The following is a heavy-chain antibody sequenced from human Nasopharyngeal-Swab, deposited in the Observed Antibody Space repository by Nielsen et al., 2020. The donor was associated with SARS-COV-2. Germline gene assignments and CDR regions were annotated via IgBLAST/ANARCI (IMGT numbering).Heavy chain of an antibody. CDR2: IWYDGSNK. CDR1: GFTFSSYG. CDR3: ARGTGSYYTYYYYYMDV. D-gene: IGHD3-10*01. Sequence: GGSLRLSCAASGFTFSSYGMHWVRQAPGKGLEWVAVIWYDGSNKYYADSVKGRFTISRDNSKNTLYLQMNSLRAEDTAVYYCARGTGSYYTYYYYYMDVWGKGTTVTAP. J-gene: IGHJ6*03. V-gene: IGHV3-33*01.